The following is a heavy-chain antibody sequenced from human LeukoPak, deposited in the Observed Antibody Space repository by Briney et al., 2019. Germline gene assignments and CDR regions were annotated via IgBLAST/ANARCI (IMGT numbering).Heavy chain of an antibody. CDR3: ATDRSGWNDDGSFDY. CDR2: VDPEDGET. J-gene: IGHJ4*02. Sequence: ASVKVSCKVSGYTLTELSMHWVRQAPGKGLEWMGGVDPEDGETIYAQKFQGRVTMTEDTSTDTAYMELSSLRSEDTAVYYCATDRSGWNDDGSFDYWGQGTLVTVSS. V-gene: IGHV1-24*01. CDR1: GYTLTELS. D-gene: IGHD1-1*01.